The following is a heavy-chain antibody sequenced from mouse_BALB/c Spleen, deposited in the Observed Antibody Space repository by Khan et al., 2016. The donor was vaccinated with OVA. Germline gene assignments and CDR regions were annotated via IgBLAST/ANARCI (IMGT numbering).Heavy chain of an antibody. J-gene: IGHJ4*01. CDR2: INTYTGAT. Sequence: QIQLVQSGPELKKPAETVKISCKASGHTFTNFGLNWVQQAPGKGLKWMGWINTYTGATTYADDFTRRFAFSLEASSSTAYLQINNLTNEDTTTYFCARPPYFSYAMDNWGQGTSVTVSS. D-gene: IGHD2-10*01. CDR3: ARPPYFSYAMDN. CDR1: GHTFTNFG. V-gene: IGHV9-3-1*01.